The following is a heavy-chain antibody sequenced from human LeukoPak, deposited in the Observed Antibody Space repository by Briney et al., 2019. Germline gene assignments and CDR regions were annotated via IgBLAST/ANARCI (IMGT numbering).Heavy chain of an antibody. CDR3: ARVKAPQWYGWYTAWYYYGMDV. V-gene: IGHV3-21*01. CDR2: ISSSSSYI. D-gene: IGHD6-19*01. Sequence: GGSLRLSCAASGFTFSSHSMNWVRQAPGKGLEWVSSISSSSSYIYYADSVKGRFTISRDNAKNSLYLQMNSLRAEDTAVYYCARVKAPQWYGWYTAWYYYGMDVWGQGTTVTVSS. CDR1: GFTFSSHS. J-gene: IGHJ6*02.